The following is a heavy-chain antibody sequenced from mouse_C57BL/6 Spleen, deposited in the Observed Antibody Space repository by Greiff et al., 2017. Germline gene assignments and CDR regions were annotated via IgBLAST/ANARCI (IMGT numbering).Heavy chain of an antibody. CDR1: GFTFSDYG. Sequence: VKLVESGGGLVKPGGSLKLSCAASGFTFSDYGMHWVRQAPEKGLEWVAYISSGSSTIYYADTVKGRFTISRDNAKNTLFLQMTSLRSEDTAMYYCARRAVVATHWYFDVWGTGTTVTVSS. D-gene: IGHD1-1*01. J-gene: IGHJ1*03. CDR3: ARRAVVATHWYFDV. V-gene: IGHV5-17*01. CDR2: ISSGSSTI.